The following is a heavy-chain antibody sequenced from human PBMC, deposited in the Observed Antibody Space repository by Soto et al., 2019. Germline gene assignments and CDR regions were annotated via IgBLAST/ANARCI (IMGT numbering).Heavy chain of an antibody. J-gene: IGHJ4*02. Sequence: RSKRLSCEVSGFTCSGYAMNWVRPAPGKGLEWVSSISSSSSYIDYADSVKGRFTISRDNAKNSLYLQMNSLRAEDRAVYYCANHGGAMVPGKYWGQGSL. V-gene: IGHV3-21*01. CDR2: ISSSSSYI. CDR3: ANHGGAMVPGKY. D-gene: IGHD3-16*01. CDR1: GFTCSGYA.